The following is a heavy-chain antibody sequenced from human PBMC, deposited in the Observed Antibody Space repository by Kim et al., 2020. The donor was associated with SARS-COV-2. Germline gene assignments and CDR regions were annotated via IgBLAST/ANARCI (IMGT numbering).Heavy chain of an antibody. CDR3: AKSLSHRSITMVRRNYYYGMDV. D-gene: IGHD3-10*01. CDR2: ISGSGGST. CDR1: GFTFSSYA. J-gene: IGHJ6*02. V-gene: IGHV3-23*01. Sequence: GGSLRLSCAASGFTFSSYAMSWVRQAPGKGLEWVSAISGSGGSTYYADSVKGRFTISRDNSKNTLYLQMNSLRAEDTAVYYCAKSLSHRSITMVRRNYYYGMDVWGQGTTVTVSS.